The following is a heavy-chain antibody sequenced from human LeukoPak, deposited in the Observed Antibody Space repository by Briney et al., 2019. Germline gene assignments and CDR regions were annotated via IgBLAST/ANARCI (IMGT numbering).Heavy chain of an antibody. V-gene: IGHV3-7*01. Sequence: GGSLRLSCAASGFTFSSYWMSWVRQAPGKGLEWVVNIKQDGSEKYYVDSVKGRFTISRDNAKNSLYLQMNSLRAEDTAVYYCARDPYSGNYGNYYYYYMDVWGKGTTVTISS. CDR1: GFTFSSYW. CDR3: ARDPYSGNYGNYYYYYMDV. D-gene: IGHD1-26*01. CDR2: IKQDGSEK. J-gene: IGHJ6*03.